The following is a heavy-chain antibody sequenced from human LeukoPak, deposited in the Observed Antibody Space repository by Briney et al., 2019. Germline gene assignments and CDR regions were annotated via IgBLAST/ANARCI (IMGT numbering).Heavy chain of an antibody. CDR2: IYTSGST. Sequence: SETLSLTCTVSGGSISSYYWGWIRQPAGKGLEWIGRIYTSGSTNYNPSLKSRVTMSVDTSKNQFSLKLSSVTAADTAVYYCARVLSSSWLFDYWGQGTLVTVSS. V-gene: IGHV4-4*07. J-gene: IGHJ4*02. CDR3: ARVLSSSWLFDY. CDR1: GGSISSYY. D-gene: IGHD6-13*01.